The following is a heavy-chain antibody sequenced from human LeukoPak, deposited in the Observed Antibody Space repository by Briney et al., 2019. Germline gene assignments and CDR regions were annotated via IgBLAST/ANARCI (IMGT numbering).Heavy chain of an antibody. CDR3: ARENRGSSPCPPDY. D-gene: IGHD1-26*01. CDR1: GGSISSSNW. V-gene: IGHV4-4*02. J-gene: IGHJ4*02. Sequence: PSETLSLTCAVSGGSISSSNWWSWVRQPPGKGLEWIGEIYHSGSTNYNPSLRSRVTISADKSKNQFSLKLSSVTAADTAVYYCARENRGSSPCPPDYGGQGPLVPVSS. CDR2: IYHSGST.